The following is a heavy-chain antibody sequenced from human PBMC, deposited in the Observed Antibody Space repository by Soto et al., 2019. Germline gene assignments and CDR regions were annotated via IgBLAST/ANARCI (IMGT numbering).Heavy chain of an antibody. D-gene: IGHD6-19*01. CDR3: ARNERDSSGWPNPFDY. V-gene: IGHV4-30-4*01. CDR1: GGSISSGDYY. CDR2: IYYSGST. J-gene: IGHJ4*02. Sequence: QVQLQESGPGLVKPSQTLSLTCTVSGGSISSGDYYWSWIRQPPGKGLEWIGYIYYSGSTYYNPSLKGRVTISVDTSKNQFSLKLSSVTAADTAVYYCARNERDSSGWPNPFDYWGQGTLVTVSS.